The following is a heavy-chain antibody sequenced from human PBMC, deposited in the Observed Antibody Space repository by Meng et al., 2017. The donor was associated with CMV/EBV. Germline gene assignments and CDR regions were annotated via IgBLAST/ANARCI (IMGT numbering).Heavy chain of an antibody. J-gene: IGHJ6*02. D-gene: IGHD3-16*02. Sequence: SVKVSCKASGRTFSSYAISWVRQAPGQGLEWMGGIIPILGMANYAQKFQGRVTITADKSTSTAYMELSSLRSEDTAVYYCARASFRFHYYYYGMDVWGQGTTVTVSS. V-gene: IGHV1-69*10. CDR1: GRTFSSYA. CDR2: IIPILGMA. CDR3: ARASFRFHYYYYGMDV.